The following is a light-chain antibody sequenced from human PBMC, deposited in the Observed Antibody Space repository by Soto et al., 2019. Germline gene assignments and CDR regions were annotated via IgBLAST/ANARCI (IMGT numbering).Light chain of an antibody. V-gene: IGKV3D-15*01. CDR1: RSGSSN. J-gene: IGKJ4*01. Sequence: EIVMTQSPATLSVSAGERATLSCRASRSGSSNLAWYQQKPGQAPRLVIFAAYTRATGIPARFSGSGSGTEFTLTISSLQSEDFAVYFCQQYDSRPLTFGGGTKVDI. CDR2: AAY. CDR3: QQYDSRPLT.